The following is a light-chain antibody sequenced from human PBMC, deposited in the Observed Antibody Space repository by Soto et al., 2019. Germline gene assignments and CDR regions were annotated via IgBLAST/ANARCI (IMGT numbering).Light chain of an antibody. CDR3: LQHRSYLLT. J-gene: IGKJ4*01. CDR1: QGIDNY. V-gene: IGKV1-17*03. CDR2: AAS. Sequence: DIQITQSPTAMSAALLDIVTITCRASQGIDNYLAWFQQKPGKVPQRLIYAASTLQSGVPSRFSGSGSGTEFTLTISSLQPEDFATYYCLQHRSYLLTFGGGTKVDIK.